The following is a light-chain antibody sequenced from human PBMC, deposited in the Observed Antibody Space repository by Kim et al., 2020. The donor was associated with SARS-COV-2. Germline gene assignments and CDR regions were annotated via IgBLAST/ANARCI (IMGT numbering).Light chain of an antibody. Sequence: EIVLTQSPATLSVSPGEGATLSCRASHSVTINLAWFQQTPGQAPRLLIYAASTRATGIPARFSGSGSGTEFTLTISSLKSEDFAAYYCRQDKTRPYTFGQGTKREI. V-gene: IGKV3D-15*01. CDR1: HSVTIN. CDR3: RQDKTRPYT. J-gene: IGKJ2*01. CDR2: AAS.